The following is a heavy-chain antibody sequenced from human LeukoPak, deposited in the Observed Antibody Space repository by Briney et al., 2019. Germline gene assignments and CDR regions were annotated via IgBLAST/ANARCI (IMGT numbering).Heavy chain of an antibody. CDR1: GSSISSYY. Sequence: ASETLSLTCTVSGSSISSYYWSWVRQPPGKGLEWIGYINYSGRTNANSSLKSRVAISVDTSKNQFSLRLSSVTAADTAVYYCARQIIAAQDYWGQGTLVTVSS. J-gene: IGHJ4*02. CDR2: INYSGRT. D-gene: IGHD6-13*01. CDR3: ARQIIAAQDY. V-gene: IGHV4-59*08.